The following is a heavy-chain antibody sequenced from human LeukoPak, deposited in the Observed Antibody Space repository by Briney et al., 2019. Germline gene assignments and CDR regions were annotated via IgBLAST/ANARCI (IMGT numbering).Heavy chain of an antibody. CDR1: GFTFKSYG. J-gene: IGHJ4*02. V-gene: IGHV3-23*01. CDR3: ARIGATSENMDY. Sequence: GGSLRLSCGGSGFTFKSYGLSWVRQAPGKGLEWVSAISATGGTAVYADSVKGRLTVSRDNSKNTLFLHMNSLSAEDMAVYYCARIGATSENMDYWGQGTLVTVSS. CDR2: ISATGGTA. D-gene: IGHD2-2*03.